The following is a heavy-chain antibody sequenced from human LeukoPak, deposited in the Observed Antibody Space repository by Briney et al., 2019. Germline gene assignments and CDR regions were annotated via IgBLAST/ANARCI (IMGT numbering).Heavy chain of an antibody. CDR2: IKQDGSEK. D-gene: IGHD6-13*01. Sequence: PGGSLRLSCAASGFTFSSYWMSWVRQAPGKGLEWVANIKQDGSEKYYVDSVKGRFTISRDNSKNTLYLQMNSLRAEDTAVYYCAKVLGDWAAAGNFDPWGQGTLVTVSS. CDR1: GFTFSSYW. CDR3: AKVLGDWAAAGNFDP. V-gene: IGHV3-7*03. J-gene: IGHJ5*02.